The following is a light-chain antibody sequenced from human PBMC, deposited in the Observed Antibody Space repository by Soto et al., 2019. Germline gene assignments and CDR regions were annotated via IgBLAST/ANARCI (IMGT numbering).Light chain of an antibody. CDR1: SSDIGHYDY. J-gene: IGLJ1*01. CDR2: HVT. Sequence: ALTQLCSVSVSPVRSIPIAFTGTSSDIGHYDYVSWYQQHPGKAPKLMIYHVTYRPSGVSNRYSGSKSGNSASLTISGLHAQEEADNRCCALTTGHTFILGCETKITV. V-gene: IGLV2-14*03. CDR3: CALTTGHTFI.